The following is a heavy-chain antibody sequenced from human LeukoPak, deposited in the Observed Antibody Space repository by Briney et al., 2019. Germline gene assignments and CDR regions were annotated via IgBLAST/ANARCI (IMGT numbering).Heavy chain of an antibody. D-gene: IGHD5-12*01. CDR1: GFTFSNAW. CDR2: IKSKTDGGTT. V-gene: IGHV3-15*01. CDR3: STDVATVNDY. J-gene: IGHJ4*02. Sequence: GGSLRLSCAASGFTFSNAWMSWVRQAPGQGLEWVGRIKSKTDGGTTDYAAHGKGRFTISRDDSKNTLDLQMNSLKTEDTAVYYCSTDVATVNDYWGQGTLVTVSS.